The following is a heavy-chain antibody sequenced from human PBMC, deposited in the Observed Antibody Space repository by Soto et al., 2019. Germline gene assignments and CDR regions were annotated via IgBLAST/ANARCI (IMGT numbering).Heavy chain of an antibody. Sequence: GASVKVRCKAPGGTISSSAISWVRPAPGQGLEWMGGIIPIFGTANYAQKFQGRVTITADESTSTAYMELSSLRSEDTAVYYCASDGGGDFVDYCGQRTLDTGSA. J-gene: IGHJ4*02. CDR1: GGTISSSA. CDR3: ASDGGGDFVDY. V-gene: IGHV1-69*13. CDR2: IIPIFGTA. D-gene: IGHD2-21*02.